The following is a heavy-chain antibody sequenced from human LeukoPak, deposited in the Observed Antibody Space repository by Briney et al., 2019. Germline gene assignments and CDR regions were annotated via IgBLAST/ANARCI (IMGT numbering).Heavy chain of an antibody. V-gene: IGHV4-59*01. CDR2: IYYSGST. CDR3: ARVREPYSSSPGFDY. D-gene: IGHD6-6*01. Sequence: SETLSLTCTVSGGSISSYYWSWIRQPPGKGLEWIGYIYYSGSTNYNPSLKSRITISVDTSKNQFSLKLSSVTAADTAVYYCARVREPYSSSPGFDYWGQGTLVTVSS. CDR1: GGSISSYY. J-gene: IGHJ4*02.